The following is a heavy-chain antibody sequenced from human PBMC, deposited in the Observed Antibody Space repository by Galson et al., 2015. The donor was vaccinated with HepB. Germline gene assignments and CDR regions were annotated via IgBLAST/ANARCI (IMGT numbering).Heavy chain of an antibody. D-gene: IGHD2-2*01. CDR3: AKVNSRRIVPGDVNYYFDY. Sequence: SLRLSCAASGFTFSSYAMTWVRQAPGKGLEWVSTLSGTSGSTYYADSVKGRFTISRDNSKNTLYLQMNSLRAEDTAVYFCAKVNSRRIVPGDVNYYFDYWGQGTLVTVSS. CDR1: GFTFSSYA. J-gene: IGHJ4*02. CDR2: LSGTSGST. V-gene: IGHV3-23*01.